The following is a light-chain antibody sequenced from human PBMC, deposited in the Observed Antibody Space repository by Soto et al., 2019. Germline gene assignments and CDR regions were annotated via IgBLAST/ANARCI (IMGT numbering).Light chain of an antibody. V-gene: IGLV1-40*01. CDR3: QSYDSSLSGVV. CDR1: SSNIGAGYD. Sequence: QSVLTQPPSVSGAPGQRVTIPCTGSSSNIGAGYDVHWYQQLPGTAPKVFIYGNSNRPSGVPDRFSGSKSGTSASLAITGLQAEDEADYYCQSYDSSLSGVVFGGGTQLTVL. J-gene: IGLJ2*01. CDR2: GNS.